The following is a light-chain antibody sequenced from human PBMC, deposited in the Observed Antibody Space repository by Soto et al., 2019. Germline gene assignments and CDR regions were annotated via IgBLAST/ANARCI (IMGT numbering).Light chain of an antibody. CDR1: SSDVGGYNY. CDR3: SSYTSSSTPGG. J-gene: IGLJ2*01. V-gene: IGLV2-14*01. CDR2: EVS. Sequence: QSALTQPASVSGSPGQSITISCTGTSSDVGGYNYVSWYQQHPGKAPKLMIYEVSNRPSGVSNRVSGSKSGNTASLTISGLQAEDEADYYCSSYTSSSTPGGFGGGTKLTVL.